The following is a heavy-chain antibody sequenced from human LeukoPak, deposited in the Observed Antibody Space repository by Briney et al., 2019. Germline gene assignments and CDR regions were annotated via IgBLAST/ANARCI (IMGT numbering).Heavy chain of an antibody. CDR1: GFTFSSYA. Sequence: PGGSLRLSCAASGFTFSSYAMHWVRQAPGKGLEWVAVISYDGSNKYYADSVKGRFTISRDNSKNTLYLQMNSLRAEDTAVYYCARSYDAFDIWGQGTMVTVSS. CDR3: ARSYDAFDI. J-gene: IGHJ3*02. CDR2: ISYDGSNK. V-gene: IGHV3-30-3*01.